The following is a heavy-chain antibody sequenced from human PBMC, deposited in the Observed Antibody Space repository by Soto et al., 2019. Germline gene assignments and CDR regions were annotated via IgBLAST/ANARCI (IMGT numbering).Heavy chain of an antibody. J-gene: IGHJ6*02. Sequence: QVQLQQWGAGLLKPSETLSLTCAVYGGSFSGYYWSWLRQPPGKGPEWIGEINHSGNTKYTPSLESRVTISVDTSKNLFSLKLNSVSAADTAVYYCARTGGMDVWSQGATVTVSS. CDR3: ARTGGMDV. CDR2: INHSGNT. CDR1: GGSFSGYY. V-gene: IGHV4-34*01.